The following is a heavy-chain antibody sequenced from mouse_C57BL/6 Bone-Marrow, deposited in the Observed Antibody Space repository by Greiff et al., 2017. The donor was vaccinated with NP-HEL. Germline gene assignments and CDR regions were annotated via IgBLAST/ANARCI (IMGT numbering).Heavy chain of an antibody. Sequence: EVMLVESGGGLVQPGGSLKLSCAASGFTFSDYGMAWVRQAPRKGPEWVAFISNLAYSIYYADTVTGRFTISRENAKNTLYLEMSSLRSEDTAMYYCARHPGTGMDYWGQGTSVTVSS. CDR1: GFTFSDYG. J-gene: IGHJ4*01. CDR2: ISNLAYSI. D-gene: IGHD3-3*01. V-gene: IGHV5-15*01. CDR3: ARHPGTGMDY.